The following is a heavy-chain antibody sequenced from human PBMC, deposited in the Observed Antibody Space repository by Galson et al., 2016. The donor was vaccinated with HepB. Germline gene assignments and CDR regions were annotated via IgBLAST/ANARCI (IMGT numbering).Heavy chain of an antibody. D-gene: IGHD3-16*01. Sequence: SLRLSCAGSGYSFGSYSMNWVRQAPGKGLEWVSSINTGGDSTHCLDSVKGRFTISRNNARNSVYLQMDSLRAEDTAIYYCTKVGGVYCFDHWGQGVLVAVSS. CDR1: GYSFGSYS. V-gene: IGHV3-21*01. J-gene: IGHJ4*02. CDR3: TKVGGVYCFDH. CDR2: INTGGDST.